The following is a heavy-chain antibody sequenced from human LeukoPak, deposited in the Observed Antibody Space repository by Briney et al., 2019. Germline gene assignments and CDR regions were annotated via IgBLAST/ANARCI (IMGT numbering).Heavy chain of an antibody. CDR1: GFSFSTFW. D-gene: IGHD6-13*01. Sequence: GGSLRLSCVASGFSFSTFWMTWVRQAPGKGLECVGLVKTKDGGGTTDHAAPVKVRFTITRDDSKHTVYLQMTSMQAEVTAVYFCSTDSSRGYFGSWGQGTLVTVSS. CDR3: STDSSRGYFGS. V-gene: IGHV3-15*01. J-gene: IGHJ4*02. CDR2: VKTKDGGGTT.